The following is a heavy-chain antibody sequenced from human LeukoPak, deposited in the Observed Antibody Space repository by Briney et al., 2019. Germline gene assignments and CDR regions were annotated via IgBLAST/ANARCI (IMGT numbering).Heavy chain of an antibody. V-gene: IGHV1-18*01. CDR1: GYTFISYN. CDR2: ISAYNGNT. CDR3: ARGSVSYSSLSP. Sequence: ASVKVSCKASGYTFISYNIHWVRQAPGQGLEWMGWISAYNGNTNYARNLQGRVTMTTDTSTSTAYMELRSLRSDDTAVYYCARGSVSYSSLSPWGQGTLVTVSS. D-gene: IGHD2-21*01. J-gene: IGHJ5*02.